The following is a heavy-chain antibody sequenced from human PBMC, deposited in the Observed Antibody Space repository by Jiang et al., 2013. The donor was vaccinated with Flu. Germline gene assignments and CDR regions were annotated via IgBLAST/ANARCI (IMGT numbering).Heavy chain of an antibody. CDR1: ISSGGYV. D-gene: IGHD3-10*01. CDR3: ARGDTMVQGVTYNWFDP. V-gene: IGHV4-31*02. J-gene: IGHJ5*02. CDR2: LFTWEH. Sequence: ISSGGYVLELDPPXTQEGPGVDWVHLFTWEHLLXPSLKSRVTISVDTSKNQXSLKLSSVTAADTAVYYCARGDTMVQGVTYNWFDPWGQGTLVTVSS.